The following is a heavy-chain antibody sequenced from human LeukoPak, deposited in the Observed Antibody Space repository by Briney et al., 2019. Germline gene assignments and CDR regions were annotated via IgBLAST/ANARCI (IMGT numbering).Heavy chain of an antibody. CDR3: ARVPRPTLWFGDKGDDY. J-gene: IGHJ4*02. V-gene: IGHV4-4*02. CDR2: IYHSGST. Sequence: NSSETLSLTCAVSGGCISSSNWWSWVREPPGKGLEWIGEIYHSGSTNNNPSLKSRVTISVDKSKNQFSLKLSSVTAADTAVYYCARVPRPTLWFGDKGDDYWGQGTLVTVSS. D-gene: IGHD3-10*01. CDR1: GGCISSSNW.